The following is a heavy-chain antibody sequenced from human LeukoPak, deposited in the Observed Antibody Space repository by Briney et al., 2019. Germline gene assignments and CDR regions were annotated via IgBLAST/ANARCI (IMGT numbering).Heavy chain of an antibody. Sequence: SETLSLTCSVSGGSISSYYWSWVRQPPGKGLEWIGYIYNSGNTDYNPSLKSRVSMSVDTSKNQISLNLRAVTAADTAVYYCARVGGSSSPNWGQGTLVTVSS. J-gene: IGHJ4*02. D-gene: IGHD6-13*01. CDR2: IYNSGNT. CDR3: ARVGGSSSPN. V-gene: IGHV4-59*01. CDR1: GGSISSYY.